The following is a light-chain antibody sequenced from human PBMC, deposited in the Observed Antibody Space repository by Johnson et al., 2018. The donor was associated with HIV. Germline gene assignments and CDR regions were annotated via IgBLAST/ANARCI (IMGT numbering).Light chain of an antibody. CDR2: DTD. V-gene: IGLV1-51*01. Sequence: QSVLTQPLSVFAAPGQQVTISCSGSSSNIGNNSVSWCQRLPGTDPKPLIHDTDERPSGIPDRFFGFKSGMSVTLAITALQTGYEADYYCGTWDSSLSVYVCGTVTKVTVL. CDR1: SSNIGNNS. J-gene: IGLJ1*01. CDR3: GTWDSSLSVYV.